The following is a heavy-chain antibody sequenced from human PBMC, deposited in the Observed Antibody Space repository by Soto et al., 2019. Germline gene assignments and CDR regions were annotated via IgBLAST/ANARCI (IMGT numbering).Heavy chain of an antibody. J-gene: IGHJ5*02. V-gene: IGHV4-30-2*01. CDR3: ASDQLEGNWFDP. CDR1: GGSISSGGYS. CDR2: IYHSGST. D-gene: IGHD1-1*01. Sequence: QLQLQESGSGLVRPSQTLSLTCAVSGGSISSGGYSWNWIRQPPGKGLEWIGYIYHSGSTLYNPSLKSRVTISVDKSKNQFSLKLTYVTAADTAVSYWASDQLEGNWFDPWGQGTLFTVSS.